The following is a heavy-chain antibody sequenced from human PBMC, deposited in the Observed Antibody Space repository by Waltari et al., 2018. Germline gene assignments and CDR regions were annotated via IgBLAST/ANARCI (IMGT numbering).Heavy chain of an antibody. CDR1: GGSISSSSYY. J-gene: IGHJ4*02. CDR2: IYYSGGT. D-gene: IGHD2-2*02. Sequence: QLQLQESGPGLVKPSETLSLTCTVSGGSISSSSYYWGWIRQPPGKGLEWIGSIYYSGGTYYNPSPKSRVTISVDTSKNQFSLKLSSVTAADTAVYYCARVVGVVVPAAISGAFDYWGQGTLVTVSS. CDR3: ARVVGVVVPAAISGAFDY. V-gene: IGHV4-39*07.